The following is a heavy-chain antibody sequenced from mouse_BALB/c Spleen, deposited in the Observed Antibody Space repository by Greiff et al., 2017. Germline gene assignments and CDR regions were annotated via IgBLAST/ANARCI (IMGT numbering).Heavy chain of an antibody. Sequence: VQLQHSGAELVKPGASVKLSCTASGFNIKDTYMHWVKQRPEQGLEWIGRIDPANGNTKYDPKFQGKATITADTSSNTAYLQLSSLTSEDTAVYYCARTVVALYYFDYWGQGTTLTVSS. D-gene: IGHD1-1*01. J-gene: IGHJ2*01. CDR1: GFNIKDTY. CDR2: IDPANGNT. V-gene: IGHV14-3*02. CDR3: ARTVVALYYFDY.